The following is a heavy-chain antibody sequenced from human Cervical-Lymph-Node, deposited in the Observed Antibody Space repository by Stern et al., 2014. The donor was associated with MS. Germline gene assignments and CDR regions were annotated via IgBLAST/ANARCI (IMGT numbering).Heavy chain of an antibody. V-gene: IGHV1-69*01. D-gene: IGHD3-10*01. J-gene: IGHJ5*02. CDR3: ARERSIHYPAFAP. CDR1: GGSFKSYA. CDR2: IVLTLSKA. Sequence: QVQLLQSGAEVKKPGSSVRVSCKASGGSFKSYAFNWLRQAPGQGLEWMGDIVLTLSKAIYAQKFQGSVTVTADEATNTVYMELSFLTSEDKAVYYCARERSIHYPAFAPWGQGTLVTVSS.